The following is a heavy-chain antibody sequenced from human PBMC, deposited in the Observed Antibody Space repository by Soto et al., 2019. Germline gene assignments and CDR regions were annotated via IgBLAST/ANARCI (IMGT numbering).Heavy chain of an antibody. CDR1: GFTFSSYG. Sequence: GGSLRLSCAASGFTFSSYGMHWVRQAPGKGLEWVAVISYDGSNKYYADSVKGRFTISRDNSKNTLYLQMNSLRAEDTAVYYCAKDGVATILPHIWGQGTMVTVSS. CDR3: AKDGVATILPHI. J-gene: IGHJ3*02. D-gene: IGHD5-12*01. V-gene: IGHV3-30*18. CDR2: ISYDGSNK.